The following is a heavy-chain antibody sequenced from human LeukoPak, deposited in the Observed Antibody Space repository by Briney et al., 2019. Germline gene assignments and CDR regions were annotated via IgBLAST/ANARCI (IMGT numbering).Heavy chain of an antibody. D-gene: IGHD6-19*01. CDR2: IFSNDEK. CDR1: GFSLSNARMG. V-gene: IGHV2-26*01. Sequence: SGPVLVKPTETLTLTCTVSGFSLSNARMGVSWIRQPPGKALEWLAHIFSNDEKSYSTSLKSRLTISKDTSKSQVVLTMTNMDPVDTATYYCARVSLSVAGESDFDYWGQGTLVTVSS. J-gene: IGHJ4*02. CDR3: ARVSLSVAGESDFDY.